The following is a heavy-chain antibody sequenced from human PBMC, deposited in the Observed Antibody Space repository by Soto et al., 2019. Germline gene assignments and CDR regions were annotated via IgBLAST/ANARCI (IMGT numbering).Heavy chain of an antibody. CDR2: INPSGGST. D-gene: IGHD4-4*01. CDR1: GYTFSTYY. V-gene: IGHV1-46*01. CDR3: ARYDYNGYYFDY. J-gene: IGHJ4*02. Sequence: QVQLVQSGAEVKKPGASAKVSCKASGYTFSTYYMHWVRQAPGQGYEWMGIINPSGGSTTYAQKFQGRVTMTRDTSTTTVYMELSSLKSEDTAVYYCARYDYNGYYFDYWGQGTLVTVSS.